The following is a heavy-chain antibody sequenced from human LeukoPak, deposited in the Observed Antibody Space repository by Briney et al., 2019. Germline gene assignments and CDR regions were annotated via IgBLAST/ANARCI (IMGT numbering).Heavy chain of an antibody. Sequence: PGGSLRLSCAASGLTFSKFWMSWVRQAPGKGLQWVANINADGSVQNSVDSVRGRFTVSRDNAKNSLYLQMNSLRAEDTAVYYCTSYTVTTLAIDYWGQGTLVTVSS. D-gene: IGHD4-17*01. CDR3: TSYTVTTLAIDY. CDR2: INADGSVQ. CDR1: GLTFSKFW. J-gene: IGHJ4*02. V-gene: IGHV3-7*01.